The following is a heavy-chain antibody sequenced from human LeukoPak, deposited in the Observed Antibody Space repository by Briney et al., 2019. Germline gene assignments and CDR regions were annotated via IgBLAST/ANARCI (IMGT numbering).Heavy chain of an antibody. CDR3: ARHDRRRAFDI. CDR2: IYTSGST. CDR1: GGSISSYY. J-gene: IGHJ3*02. Sequence: SETLSLTCTVSGGSISSYYWSWIRQPPGEGLEWIGYIYTSGSTNYNPSLKSRVTISVDTSKNQFSLKLSSVTASDTAVYYCARHDRRRAFDIWGQGTMVTVSS. V-gene: IGHV4-4*09.